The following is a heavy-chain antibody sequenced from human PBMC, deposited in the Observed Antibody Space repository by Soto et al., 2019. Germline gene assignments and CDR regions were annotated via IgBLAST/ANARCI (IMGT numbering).Heavy chain of an antibody. J-gene: IGHJ4*02. CDR2: IIPIFGTP. CDR3: AIDWDDYGSGNYYNRIDF. D-gene: IGHD3-10*01. Sequence: QVQLVQSGAEVKKPGSSVKVSCKASGGIFSTYAISWLRRAPGQGLEWMGGIIPIFGTPNYAQRFQGRVTITADESTSTADMELRRLRSEDTAVYYCAIDWDDYGSGNYYNRIDFWGQGTLVTVSS. CDR1: GGIFSTYA. V-gene: IGHV1-69*01.